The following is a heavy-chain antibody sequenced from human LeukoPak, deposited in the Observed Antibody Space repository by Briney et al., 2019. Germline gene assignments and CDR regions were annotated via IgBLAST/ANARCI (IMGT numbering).Heavy chain of an antibody. Sequence: GGSLRLSCAASGFTFSSYAMHWVRQAPGKGLEWVAVISHDGSNKYYADSVKGRFTISRDNSKNTLYLQMNSLRAEDTAVYYCARVRVSSSSLDYWGQGTLVTVSS. V-gene: IGHV3-30-3*01. CDR1: GFTFSSYA. D-gene: IGHD6-6*01. CDR3: ARVRVSSSSLDY. CDR2: ISHDGSNK. J-gene: IGHJ4*02.